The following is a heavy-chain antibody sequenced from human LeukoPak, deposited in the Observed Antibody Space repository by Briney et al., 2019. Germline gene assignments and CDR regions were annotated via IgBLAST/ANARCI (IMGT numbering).Heavy chain of an antibody. CDR1: GFSFGSYS. Sequence: GGSLRLSCAASGFSFGSYSMNWVRQAPGKALEWVSSIMSSSRNIYYADSVKGRFTISRDNAKNSLCLQLSSLRAEDTAVYYCATTRAPSNGRVLYYMDVWGKGTTVTVSS. CDR3: ATTRAPSNGRVLYYMDV. D-gene: IGHD3-3*01. CDR2: IMSSSRNI. J-gene: IGHJ6*03. V-gene: IGHV3-21*01.